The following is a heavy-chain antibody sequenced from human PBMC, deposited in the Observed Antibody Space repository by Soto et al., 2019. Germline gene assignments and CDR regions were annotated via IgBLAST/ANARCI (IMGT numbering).Heavy chain of an antibody. J-gene: IGHJ3*02. CDR1: GYTFTGYY. CDR2: INPNSGGT. Sequence: ASVKVSCKASGYTFTGYYMHWVRQAPGQGLEWMGWINPNSGGTNYAQKFQGWVTMTRDTSISTAYMELSRLRSDDTAVYYCAREYSSSSVRAFDIWGQGTMVTV. CDR3: AREYSSSSVRAFDI. D-gene: IGHD6-6*01. V-gene: IGHV1-2*04.